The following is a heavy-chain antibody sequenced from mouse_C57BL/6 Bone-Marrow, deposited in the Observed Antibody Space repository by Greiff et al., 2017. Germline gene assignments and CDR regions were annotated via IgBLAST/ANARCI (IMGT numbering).Heavy chain of an antibody. J-gene: IGHJ4*01. D-gene: IGHD1-1*01. CDR2: IYPRSGST. CDR1: GYTFTSYG. CDR3: ALITTVVGPYAMDY. Sequence: VQLQQSGAELARPGASVKLSCKASGYTFTSYGISWVKQRPGQGLEWIGEIYPRSGSTYYNEKFKGKATLTADKASSTAYMELRSLTSEDAAVYVYALITTVVGPYAMDYWGQGTSVTVSA. V-gene: IGHV1-81*01.